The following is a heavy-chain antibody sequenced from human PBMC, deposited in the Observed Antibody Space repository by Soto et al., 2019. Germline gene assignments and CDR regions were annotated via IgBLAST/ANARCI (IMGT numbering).Heavy chain of an antibody. CDR1: GYTFTSYG. D-gene: IGHD3-22*01. V-gene: IGHV1-18*01. J-gene: IGHJ4*02. CDR3: AGDRRYYYDSSGYHFDY. Sequence: QVQLVQSGAEVKKPGASVKVSCKASGYTFTSYGISWVRQAPGQGLEWMGWISAYNGNTNYAQKLQGRVTMTTDTSTSTAYMELRSLRSDDTAVYYCAGDRRYYYDSSGYHFDYWGQGTLVTVSS. CDR2: ISAYNGNT.